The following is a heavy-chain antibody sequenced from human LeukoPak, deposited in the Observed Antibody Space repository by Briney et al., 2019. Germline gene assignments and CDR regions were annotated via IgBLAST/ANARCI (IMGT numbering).Heavy chain of an antibody. V-gene: IGHV3-23*01. CDR3: ARATIEQWLVKVDSFDS. J-gene: IGHJ4*02. CDR1: GFTFSTYA. D-gene: IGHD6-19*01. Sequence: GGSLRLSCAASGFTFSTYAMSWVRQAPGKGLEWVSSISGGGETTHYAESVKGRLTISRDNSKNTLYLQMNSLRVEDTAIYYCARATIEQWLVKVDSFDSWGQGSLVTISS. CDR2: ISGGGETT.